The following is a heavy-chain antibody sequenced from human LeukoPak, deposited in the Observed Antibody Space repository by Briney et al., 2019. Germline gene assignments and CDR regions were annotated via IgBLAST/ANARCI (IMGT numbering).Heavy chain of an antibody. J-gene: IGHJ5*02. CDR1: GYTLTELS. D-gene: IGHD2-2*02. CDR2: FDPEDGET. CDR3: ATARRGYCSSTSCYTGLYWFDP. V-gene: IGHV1-24*01. Sequence: ASVKVSRKVSGYTLTELSMHWVRQAPGKGLEWMGGFDPEDGETIYAQKFQGRVTMTEDTSTDTAYMELSSLRSEDTAVYYCATARRGYCSSTSCYTGLYWFDPWGQGTLVTVSS.